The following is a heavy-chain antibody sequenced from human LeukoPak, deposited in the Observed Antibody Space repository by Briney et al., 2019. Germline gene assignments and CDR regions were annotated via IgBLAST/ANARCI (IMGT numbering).Heavy chain of an antibody. CDR3: AKEFIPESSGYDAFHI. CDR2: ISSGGGTI. D-gene: IGHD3-22*01. CDR1: GFSSSTYE. V-gene: IGHV3-48*03. J-gene: IGHJ3*02. Sequence: GGSLRPSCAASGFSSSTYEMDWVRQAPGKGLEWVAYISSGGGTIYYADSVRGRFTISRDNAKNSLYLQMNSLRSEDTAVYYCAKEFIPESSGYDAFHIWGPGTMVTVSS.